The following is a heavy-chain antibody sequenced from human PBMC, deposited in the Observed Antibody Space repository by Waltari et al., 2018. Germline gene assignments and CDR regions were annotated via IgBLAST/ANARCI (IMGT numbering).Heavy chain of an antibody. CDR3: ARVIRYYGSGTNYYYGMDV. J-gene: IGHJ6*02. Sequence: QVQLQQWGAGLLKPSETLSLTCAVYGGSFSGYYWSWIRQPPGKGLEWIGEINHSGSTNYNPSLKSRVTISVDTSKNQFSLKLSSVTAADTAVYYCARVIRYYGSGTNYYYGMDVWGQGTTVTVSS. V-gene: IGHV4-34*01. CDR2: INHSGST. D-gene: IGHD3-10*01. CDR1: GGSFSGYY.